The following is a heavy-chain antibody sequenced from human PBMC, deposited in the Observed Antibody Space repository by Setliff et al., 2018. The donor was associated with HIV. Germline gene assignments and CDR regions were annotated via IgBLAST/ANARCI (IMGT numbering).Heavy chain of an antibody. CDR3: ARDCRVGWVFTYGMDV. J-gene: IGHJ6*02. D-gene: IGHD6-13*01. CDR2: VRGIAYGGTT. V-gene: IGHV3-49*03. CDR1: GFSIDGYA. Sequence: GGSLRLSCTASGFSIDGYAMNWFRQAPGRGLEWVGLVRGIAYGGTTEYAASVRGRFTISRDNSKNTLFLQMNSLRPEDTAVYYCARDCRVGWVFTYGMDVWGQGTTVTVSS.